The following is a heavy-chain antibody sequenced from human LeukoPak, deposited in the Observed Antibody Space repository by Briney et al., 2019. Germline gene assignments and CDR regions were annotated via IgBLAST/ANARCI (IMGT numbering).Heavy chain of an antibody. J-gene: IGHJ4*02. CDR1: GFTFSSFT. D-gene: IGHD2-15*01. Sequence: GGSLRLSCAASGFTFSSFTTKWARQVPGKGLEWISYISLGNSTMFYADSVKGRFTISRDNAKNSLYLQMNSLRDDDTAVYYCARVGNGRSWDYWGQGTLVSVSS. V-gene: IGHV3-48*02. CDR3: ARVGNGRSWDY. CDR2: ISLGNSTM.